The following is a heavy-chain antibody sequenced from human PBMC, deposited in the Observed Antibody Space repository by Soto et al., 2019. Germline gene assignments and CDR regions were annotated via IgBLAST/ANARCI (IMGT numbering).Heavy chain of an antibody. V-gene: IGHV1-18*04. J-gene: IGHJ6*02. Sequence: ASVKVSCKASGYTFTSYGISWVRQAPGQGLEWMGWISAYNGNTNYAQKLQGRVTMTTDTSTSTAYMELRSLRSDDTAVYYCASHYYGSGSHQGYYYGMDVWGQGTTVTVSS. CDR2: ISAYNGNT. D-gene: IGHD3-10*01. CDR1: GYTFTSYG. CDR3: ASHYYGSGSHQGYYYGMDV.